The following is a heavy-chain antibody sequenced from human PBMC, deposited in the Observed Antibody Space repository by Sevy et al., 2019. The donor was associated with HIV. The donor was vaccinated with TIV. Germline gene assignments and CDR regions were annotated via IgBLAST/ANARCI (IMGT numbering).Heavy chain of an antibody. J-gene: IGHJ3*02. CDR1: GFTFSNAR. D-gene: IGHD3-10*01. CDR3: TLYDYGTDTFDI. V-gene: IGHV3-15*01. Sequence: GGSLRLSCAASGFTFSNARMSWVRQAPGKGLEWVGRIKSKTDGGTTDYAAPMKGRFTISRDDSKNTLHLQMNSLKTEDTAVYYCTLYDYGTDTFDIWGQGTMVTVSS. CDR2: IKSKTDGGTT.